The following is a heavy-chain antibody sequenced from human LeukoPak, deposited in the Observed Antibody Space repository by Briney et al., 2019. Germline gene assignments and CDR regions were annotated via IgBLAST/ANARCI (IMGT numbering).Heavy chain of an antibody. CDR2: ISGSGGST. CDR1: GFTFSSYA. Sequence: PGGSLRLSCAASGFTFSSYAMSWVRQAPGKGLEWFSAISGSGGSTYYADSVKGRFTISRDNSKNTLYLQMNGLRAEDTAVYYCAKGHRVVATFHFDYWGQGTLVTVSS. J-gene: IGHJ4*02. CDR3: AKGHRVVATFHFDY. V-gene: IGHV3-23*01. D-gene: IGHD5-12*01.